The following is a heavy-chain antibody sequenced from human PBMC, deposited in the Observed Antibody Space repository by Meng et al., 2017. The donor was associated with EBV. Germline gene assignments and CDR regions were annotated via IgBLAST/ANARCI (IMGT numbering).Heavy chain of an antibody. J-gene: IGHJ5*02. D-gene: IGHD6-13*01. CDR1: GYTFPGYY. Sequence: QGPRVQSGDEVKKPGASVKVSCKASGYTFPGYYMHWVRQAPGQGLEWMGRINPNSGGTNYAQKFQGRVTMTRDTSISTAYMELSRLRSDDTAVYYCAKGADLAAAGTFWFDPWGQGTLVTVSS. CDR3: AKGADLAAAGTFWFDP. CDR2: INPNSGGT. V-gene: IGHV1-2*06.